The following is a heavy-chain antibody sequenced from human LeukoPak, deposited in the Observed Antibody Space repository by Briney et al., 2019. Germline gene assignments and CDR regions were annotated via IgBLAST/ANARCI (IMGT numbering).Heavy chain of an antibody. V-gene: IGHV3-64*01. CDR1: GFTFSSYA. CDR3: ARSLRSGWYPPDCDY. J-gene: IGHJ4*02. CDR2: ISSNGGST. Sequence: PGGSLRLSCAASGFTFSSYAMHWVRQAPGKGLEYVSAISSNGGSTYYANSVKGRFTISRDNSKNTLYLQMGSLRAEDMAVYYCARSLRSGWYPPDCDYWGQGTLVTVSS. D-gene: IGHD6-19*01.